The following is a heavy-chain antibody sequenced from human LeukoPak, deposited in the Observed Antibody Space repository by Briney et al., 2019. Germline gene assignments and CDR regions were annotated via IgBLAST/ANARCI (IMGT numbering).Heavy chain of an antibody. D-gene: IGHD1-26*01. CDR2: IYFGGST. V-gene: IGHV3-66*01. CDR1: GFTVSRYY. J-gene: IGHJ4*02. Sequence: GGSLSLFCAASGFTVSRYYMSWVRQAPGKGLEWVTVIYFGGSTKYGAAVKGRFTISNDNTNKKLYHQVNRLRDEDTAVYYCARVEVSVSYDYFDYWGQGTLVTVS. CDR3: ARVEVSVSYDYFDY.